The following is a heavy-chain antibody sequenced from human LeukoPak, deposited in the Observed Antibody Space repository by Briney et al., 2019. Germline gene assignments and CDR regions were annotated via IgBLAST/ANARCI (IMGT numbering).Heavy chain of an antibody. V-gene: IGHV3-30*02. CDR1: GFTFSSYG. D-gene: IGHD1-26*01. J-gene: IGHJ4*02. CDR2: IRYDGSNK. CDR3: ARDVRGELLWGAFDY. Sequence: GGSLRLSCAAPGFTFSSYGMHWVRQAPGKGLEWVAFIRYDGSNKYYADSVKGRFTISRDNSKNTLYLQMNSLGPEDTAVYYCARDVRGELLWGAFDYWGQGTLVTVSS.